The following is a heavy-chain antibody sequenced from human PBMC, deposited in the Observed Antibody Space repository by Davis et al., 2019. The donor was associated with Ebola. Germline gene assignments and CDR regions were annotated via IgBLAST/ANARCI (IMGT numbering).Heavy chain of an antibody. Sequence: GESLKISCAASGLTFESYWMTWVRQSPGKGLEWVANIKPDGSVKGYVDSLRGRFTISRDNAKNSPFLQMNSLRAEDTAVYYCARDSGWSGVVSWGQGTLVTVSS. J-gene: IGHJ5*01. CDR1: GLTFESYW. V-gene: IGHV3-7*03. D-gene: IGHD6-19*01. CDR2: IKPDGSVK. CDR3: ARDSGWSGVVS.